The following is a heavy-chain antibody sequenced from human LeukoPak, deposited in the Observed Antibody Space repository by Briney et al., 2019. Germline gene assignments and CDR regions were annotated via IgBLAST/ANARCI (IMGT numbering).Heavy chain of an antibody. V-gene: IGHV4-4*09. CDR2: IYTSGST. CDR3: ARRPAYSAY. CDR1: GGSISSYY. J-gene: IGHJ4*02. D-gene: IGHD2-15*01. Sequence: SETLSLTCTVSGGSISSYYWSWIRQPPGKGLDWIGYIYTSGSTNYNPSLRSRVTISVDTSTNKISLKQSSATAADTPWYYSARRPAYSAYWGQATLVTVYS.